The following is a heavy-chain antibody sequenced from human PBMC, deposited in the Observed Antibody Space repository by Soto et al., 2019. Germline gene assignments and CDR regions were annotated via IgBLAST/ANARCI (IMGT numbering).Heavy chain of an antibody. CDR1: GGSISSGGYS. Sequence: PSETLSLTCAVSGGSISSGGYSWSWIRQTPGKGLEWIGYIYHSGSTYYNPSLKSRVTISVDRSKNQFSLKLRSVTAADTAVYYCARDLTNWGQGTLVTVSS. V-gene: IGHV4-30-2*01. CDR3: ARDLTN. CDR2: IYHSGST. J-gene: IGHJ4*02. D-gene: IGHD4-17*01.